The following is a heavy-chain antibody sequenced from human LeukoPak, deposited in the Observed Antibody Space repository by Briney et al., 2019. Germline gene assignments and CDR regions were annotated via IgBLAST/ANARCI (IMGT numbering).Heavy chain of an antibody. J-gene: IGHJ4*02. CDR3: ARDLGDSYGYGTQSLQGAGGDY. CDR1: GFTFSSYA. D-gene: IGHD5-18*01. Sequence: PGGSLRLSCAASGFTFSSYAMSWVRQAPGKGLEWVSSISSSSSYIYYADSVKGRFTISRDNAKNSLYLQMNSLRAEDTAVYYCARDLGDSYGYGTQSLQGAGGDYWGQGTLVTVSS. CDR2: ISSSSSYI. V-gene: IGHV3-21*01.